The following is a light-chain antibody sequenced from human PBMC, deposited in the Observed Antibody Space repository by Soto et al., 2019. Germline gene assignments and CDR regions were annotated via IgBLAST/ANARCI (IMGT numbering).Light chain of an antibody. CDR1: SIDVGGYNY. J-gene: IGLJ1*01. CDR2: EVS. Sequence: SVLTQPPSASGSPGQSVTISCTGTSIDVGGYNYVSWYQQHPGKAPKLMIYEVSKRPSGVPDRFSGSKSGNTASLTVSGLQAEDEADYYCSSYAGSIEVFGTGTKVTVL. CDR3: SSYAGSIEV. V-gene: IGLV2-8*01.